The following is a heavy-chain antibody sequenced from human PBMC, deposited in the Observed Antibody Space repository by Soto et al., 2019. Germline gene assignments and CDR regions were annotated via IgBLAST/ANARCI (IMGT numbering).Heavy chain of an antibody. CDR2: IDHSGSA. CDR3: GGELGTFYFDH. V-gene: IGHV4-30-4*01. Sequence: QVQLQESGPGLVKPSQTLSLTCTVSAGSIRSGDYYWTWIRQPPGKGLEWIGCIDHSGSAYYNPSLKSRATISIDTSNNQFSLKMTSLTAADTAVYYCGGELGTFYFDHWGQGTLVTVSS. CDR1: AGSIRSGDYY. D-gene: IGHD7-27*01. J-gene: IGHJ4*02.